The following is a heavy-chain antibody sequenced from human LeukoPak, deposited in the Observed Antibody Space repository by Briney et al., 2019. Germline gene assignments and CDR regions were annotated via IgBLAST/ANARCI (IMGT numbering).Heavy chain of an antibody. CDR2: ISGSGGST. V-gene: IGHV3-23*01. CDR3: ARGLVEGGGLDY. J-gene: IGHJ4*02. CDR1: GFTFSSYA. D-gene: IGHD2-8*02. Sequence: ETGGSLRLSCAASGFTFSSYAMSWVRQAPGKGLEWVSAISGSGGSTYYADSVKGRFTISRDNSKNTLYLQMNSLRAEDTAVYYCARGLVEGGGLDYWGQGTLVTVSS.